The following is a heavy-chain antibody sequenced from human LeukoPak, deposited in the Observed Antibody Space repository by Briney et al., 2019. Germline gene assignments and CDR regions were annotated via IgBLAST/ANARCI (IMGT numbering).Heavy chain of an antibody. V-gene: IGHV3-23*01. CDR2: ISPDRT. D-gene: IGHD3-10*01. CDR3: VKEHVDRAFTRSFEI. Sequence: PGGSLRLSCAASGFSFSTNPMSWVRQAPGKGVEWVSAISPDRTYYADSVRGRFTISRDTYKNTVDLHINSPRAEYTAIYYCVKEHVDRAFTRSFEIWGQGTVVTVSS. CDR1: GFSFSTNP. J-gene: IGHJ3*02.